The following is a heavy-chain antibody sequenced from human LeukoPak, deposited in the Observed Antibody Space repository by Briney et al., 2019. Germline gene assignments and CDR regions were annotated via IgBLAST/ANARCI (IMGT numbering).Heavy chain of an antibody. D-gene: IGHD3-3*01. CDR2: IKQDGTEK. CDR3: ARDNSGVFDY. Sequence: GGSLRLSCAACGFTFSIYWMSWVRQAPGKGLEWVANIKQDGTEKNYVNSVKGRFTISRDNAKISLYLQMNSLRAEDTAVYYSARDNSGVFDYWGQGTLVTVSS. J-gene: IGHJ4*02. CDR1: GFTFSIYW. V-gene: IGHV3-7*04.